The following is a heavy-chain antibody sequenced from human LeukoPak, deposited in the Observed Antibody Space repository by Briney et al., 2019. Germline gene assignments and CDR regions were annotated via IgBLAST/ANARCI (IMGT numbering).Heavy chain of an antibody. CDR2: ISSSGSTI. D-gene: IGHD6-19*01. V-gene: IGHV3-48*04. CDR1: GFTFSSYA. CDR3: AKDKQWLANNDY. J-gene: IGHJ4*02. Sequence: PGGSLRLSCAASGFTFSSYAMSWVRQAPGKGLEWVSYISSSGSTIYYADSVKGRFTISRDNAKNSLYLQMNSLRAEDTAVYYCAKDKQWLANNDYWGQGTLVTVSS.